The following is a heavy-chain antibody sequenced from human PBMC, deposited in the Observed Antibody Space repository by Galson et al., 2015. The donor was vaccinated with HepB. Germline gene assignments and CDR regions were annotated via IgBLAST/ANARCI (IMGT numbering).Heavy chain of an antibody. CDR1: GFTFSSYE. D-gene: IGHD6-13*01. CDR2: ISSSGSTI. V-gene: IGHV3-48*03. CDR3: ARVGSVPRSGYSSSWYPPWDAFDI. J-gene: IGHJ3*02. Sequence: SLRLSCAASGFTFSSYEMNWVRQAPGKGLEWVSYISSSGSTIYYADSVKGRFTISRDNAKNSLYLQMNSLRAEDTAVYYCARVGSVPRSGYSSSWYPPWDAFDIWGQGTIVTVSS.